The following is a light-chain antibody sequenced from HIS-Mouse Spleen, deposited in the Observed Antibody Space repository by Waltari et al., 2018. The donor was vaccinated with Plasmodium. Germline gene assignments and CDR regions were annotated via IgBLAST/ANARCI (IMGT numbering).Light chain of an antibody. CDR2: WAS. CDR3: QQYYSTPPYT. CDR1: QSVLYSSNNKNY. J-gene: IGKJ2*01. V-gene: IGKV4-1*01. Sequence: DIVMTLSPDSLAVSLGERATNNCKSSQSVLYSSNNKNYLAWYQQKPGQPPKLLIYWASTRESGVPDRFSGSGSGTDFTLTISSLQAEDVAVYYCQQYYSTPPYTFGQGTKLEIK.